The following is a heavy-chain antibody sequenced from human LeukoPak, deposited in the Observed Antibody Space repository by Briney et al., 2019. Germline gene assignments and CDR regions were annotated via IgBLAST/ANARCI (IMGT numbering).Heavy chain of an antibody. CDR2: ISSSSSYI. J-gene: IGHJ4*02. D-gene: IGHD4/OR15-4a*01. Sequence: GGSLRLSCAASGFTFSSYAMHWVRQAPGKGLEWVSSISSSSSYIHYADSVKGRFTISRDNAKNSLYLQMNSLRAEDTAVYYCARVAGYGGPLDYWGQGTLVTVSS. CDR3: ARVAGYGGPLDY. CDR1: GFTFSSYA. V-gene: IGHV3-21*01.